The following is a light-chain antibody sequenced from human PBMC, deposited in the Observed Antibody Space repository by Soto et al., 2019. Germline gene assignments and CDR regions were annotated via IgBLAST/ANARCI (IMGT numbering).Light chain of an antibody. Sequence: QSVLTQPPSASGTPGQRVTISCSGSSSNIGSNTVNWYQQLPGTAPKLLIYSNNQRPSWVPDRFSGSKSGTSASLAISGLQSEDEADYYCAAWDDSLNAHWVFGGGTKVTVL. V-gene: IGLV1-44*01. J-gene: IGLJ3*02. CDR1: SSNIGSNT. CDR3: AAWDDSLNAHWV. CDR2: SNN.